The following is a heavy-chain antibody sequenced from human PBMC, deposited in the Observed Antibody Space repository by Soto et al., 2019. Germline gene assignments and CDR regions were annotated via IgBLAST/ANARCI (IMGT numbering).Heavy chain of an antibody. CDR1: GYSFTSYR. V-gene: IGHV5-10-1*01. Sequence: PGESLKISCKGSGYSFTSYRISWVRQMHGKGLEWMGRIDPSDSYTNYSPSFQGHVTISADKSISTAYLQWSSLKASDTAMYYCARQELFRYYYYGMDVWGQGTTVTVSS. CDR2: IDPSDSYT. J-gene: IGHJ6*02. CDR3: ARQELFRYYYYGMDV. D-gene: IGHD1-7*01.